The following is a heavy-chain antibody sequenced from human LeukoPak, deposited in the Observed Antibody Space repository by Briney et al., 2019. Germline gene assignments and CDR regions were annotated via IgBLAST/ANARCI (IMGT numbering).Heavy chain of an antibody. J-gene: IGHJ5*02. D-gene: IGHD1-26*01. Sequence: PSETLSLTCAVYGGSFSGYYWSWIRQPPGKGLEWIGEINHSGSTNYNPSLKSRVTISVDTSKNQFSLKLSSVTAADTAVYYCARLRGATWGQGTLVTASS. V-gene: IGHV4-34*01. CDR3: ARLRGAT. CDR1: GGSFSGYY. CDR2: INHSGST.